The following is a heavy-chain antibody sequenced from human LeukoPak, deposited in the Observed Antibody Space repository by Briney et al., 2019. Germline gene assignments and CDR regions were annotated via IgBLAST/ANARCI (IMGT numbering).Heavy chain of an antibody. CDR2: INHSGST. V-gene: IGHV4-34*01. CDR1: GGSFSGYY. D-gene: IGHD1-26*01. Sequence: SETLSLTCAVYGGSFSGYYWSWIRQPPGKGLEWIGEINHSGSTNYDPSLKSRVTISVDTSKNQFSLKLSSVTAADTAVYYCARASYSIGYNWFDPWGQGTLVTVSS. J-gene: IGHJ5*02. CDR3: ARASYSIGYNWFDP.